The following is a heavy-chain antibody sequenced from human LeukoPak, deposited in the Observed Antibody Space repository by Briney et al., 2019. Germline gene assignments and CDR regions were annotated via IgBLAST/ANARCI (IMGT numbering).Heavy chain of an antibody. D-gene: IGHD6-19*01. Sequence: PSQTLSLTCTVSGGSISSGSYYWSWIRQPAGKGLEWIGRIYTSGSTNYNPSLKSRVTISVDTSKNQFSLKLSSVTAADTAVYYCARVEYSSGWDDAFDIWGQETMVTVSS. CDR1: GGSISSGSYY. CDR2: IYTSGST. V-gene: IGHV4-61*02. J-gene: IGHJ3*02. CDR3: ARVEYSSGWDDAFDI.